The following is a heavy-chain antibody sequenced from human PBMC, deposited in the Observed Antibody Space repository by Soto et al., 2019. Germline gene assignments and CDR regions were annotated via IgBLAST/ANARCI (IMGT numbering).Heavy chain of an antibody. CDR2: ISTGSSHT. J-gene: IGHJ4*02. D-gene: IGHD6-13*01. Sequence: QVQLVESGGGLVKPGGSLRLSCAASGFTFSDYYMSWIRRAPGKGLEWVSYISTGSSHTNYADAVKGRFTISRDNAKNSLYLQMNSLRADATAVYYCARAIRVSSSWWDYWGQGTLVTVSS. CDR1: GFTFSDYY. CDR3: ARAIRVSSSWWDY. V-gene: IGHV3-11*05.